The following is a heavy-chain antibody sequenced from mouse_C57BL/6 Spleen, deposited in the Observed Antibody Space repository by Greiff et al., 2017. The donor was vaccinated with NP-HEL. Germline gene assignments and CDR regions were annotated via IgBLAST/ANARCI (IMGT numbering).Heavy chain of an antibody. CDR1: GFTFSDFY. CDR2: SRNKANDYTT. V-gene: IGHV7-1*01. CDR3: ARDGTTVWAMDY. Sequence: EVKLVESGGGLVQSGRSLRLSCATSGFTFSDFYMEWVRQAPGKGLEWIAASRNKANDYTTEYSASVKGRFVVSRDTSQSILYLQMNALRAEDTAIYYCARDGTTVWAMDYWGQGTSVTVSS. D-gene: IGHD1-1*01. J-gene: IGHJ4*01.